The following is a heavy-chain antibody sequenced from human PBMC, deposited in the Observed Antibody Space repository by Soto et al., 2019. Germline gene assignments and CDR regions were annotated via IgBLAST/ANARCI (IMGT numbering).Heavy chain of an antibody. J-gene: IGHJ4*02. CDR2: VFITGFT. Sequence: PSETLSLTCAVSVASIRSRYYYCGWLRQSPGNGPEWIGRVFITGFTSYTPSLESRVSVSVDTSKNQFSLKVSGVSAADTPVYYCATSPKGYNCYYFDNWGQGALVTVSA. V-gene: IGHV4-39*01. CDR1: VASIRSRYYY. D-gene: IGHD1-20*01. CDR3: ATSPKGYNCYYFDN.